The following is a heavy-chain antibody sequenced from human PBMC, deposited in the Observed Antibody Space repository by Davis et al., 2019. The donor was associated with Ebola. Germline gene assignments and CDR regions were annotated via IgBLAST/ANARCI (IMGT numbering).Heavy chain of an antibody. Sequence: MPSETLSLTCTVSGGSISSYYWSWIRQPPGKGLEWIGYIYYSGSTNYNPSLKSRVTISVDTSKNQFSLKLSSVTAADTAVYYCARRNNWFDPWGQGTLVTVSS. CDR1: GGSISSYY. CDR3: ARRNNWFDP. V-gene: IGHV4-59*08. J-gene: IGHJ5*02. CDR2: IYYSGST.